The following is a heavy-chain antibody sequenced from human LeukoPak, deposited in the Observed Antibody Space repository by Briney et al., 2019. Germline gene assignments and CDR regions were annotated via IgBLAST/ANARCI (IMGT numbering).Heavy chain of an antibody. Sequence: PSETLSLTCSVSGGSTNSDYWNWIRQPPGKGLEWIGYIYHSGSTNYNPSLKSRVTISIDKSKKQFSLKLISVTAADTAIYYCARVGGMTTINNAAFDIWGQGTMVTVSS. CDR2: IYHSGST. D-gene: IGHD5-24*01. CDR1: GGSTNSDY. J-gene: IGHJ3*02. V-gene: IGHV4-59*01. CDR3: ARVGGMTTINNAAFDI.